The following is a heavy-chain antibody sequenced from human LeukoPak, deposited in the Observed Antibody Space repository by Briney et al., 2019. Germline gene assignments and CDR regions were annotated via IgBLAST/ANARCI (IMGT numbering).Heavy chain of an antibody. Sequence: SQTLSLTCAISGDSVSSNSATWDWIRQSPSRGLEWLGRTYYRSKWYNDYAVSVKSRVTINPDTSKNQFSLQLNSVTPEDTAVYYCAREGSDGYLFDCWGQGSLVIVSS. D-gene: IGHD3-22*01. CDR1: GDSVSSNSAT. CDR3: AREGSDGYLFDC. J-gene: IGHJ4*02. CDR2: TYYRSKWYN. V-gene: IGHV6-1*01.